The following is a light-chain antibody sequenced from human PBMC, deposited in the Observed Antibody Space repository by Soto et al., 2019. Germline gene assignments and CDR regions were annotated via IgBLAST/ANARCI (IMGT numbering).Light chain of an antibody. CDR2: GAS. Sequence: VSSQSSCAVSLSPGERDPLSCRASQSIGSSYLAWYQQKPGQAPRLLIYGASSRATGIPDRFSGGGSGTDFSLTISRLDPEDFALYYCQQYTSSPITFGEGTRLEF. CDR1: QSIGSSY. V-gene: IGKV3-20*01. J-gene: IGKJ5*01. CDR3: QQYTSSPIT.